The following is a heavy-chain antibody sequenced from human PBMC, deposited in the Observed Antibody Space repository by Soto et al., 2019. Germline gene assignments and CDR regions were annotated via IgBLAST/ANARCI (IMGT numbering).Heavy chain of an antibody. CDR2: ISDSSSYI. CDR3: ARGSIVATSITPFAF. Sequence: EVQLVESGGGLVKPGGSLRLSCAASGFTFSSYSMNWVRQAPGKGLEWVSSISDSSSYIYYADSVKGRFTVSRDNAKNSLYLQIKSLIYEDTAVYYCARGSIVATSITPFAFWGQGTLVIVSS. J-gene: IGHJ4*02. D-gene: IGHD5-12*01. V-gene: IGHV3-21*01. CDR1: GFTFSSYS.